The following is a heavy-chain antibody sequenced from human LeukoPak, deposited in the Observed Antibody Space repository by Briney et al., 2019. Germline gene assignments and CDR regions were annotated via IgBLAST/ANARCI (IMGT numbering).Heavy chain of an antibody. CDR2: INAGNGNT. Sequence: ASVKVSCKASGYTFTSYAMHWVRQAPGQRLEWMGWINAGNGNTKYSQEFQGRVTITRDTSASTAYMELSSLRSEDMAVYYCAREYVWGSYRMYYFDYWGQGTLVTVSS. CDR1: GYTFTSYA. J-gene: IGHJ4*02. CDR3: AREYVWGSYRMYYFDY. D-gene: IGHD3-16*02. V-gene: IGHV1-3*03.